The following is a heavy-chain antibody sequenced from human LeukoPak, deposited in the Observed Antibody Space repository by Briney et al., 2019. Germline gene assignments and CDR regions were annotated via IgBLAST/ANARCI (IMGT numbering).Heavy chain of an antibody. CDR2: FDPEDGET. CDR3: ATDRIRTYYFDY. CDR1: GYTLTELS. J-gene: IGHJ4*02. V-gene: IGHV1-24*01. D-gene: IGHD5-18*01. Sequence: ASVTVSCKVSGYTLTELSMHWVRQAPGKGLEWMGGFDPEDGETIYAQKFQGRVTMTEDTSTDTAYMELGSLRSEDTAVYYCATDRIRTYYFDYWGQGTLVTVSS.